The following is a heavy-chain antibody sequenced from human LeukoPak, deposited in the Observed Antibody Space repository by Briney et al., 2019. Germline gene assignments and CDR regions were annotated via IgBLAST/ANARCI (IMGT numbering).Heavy chain of an antibody. D-gene: IGHD2-2*01. CDR2: INSDGSST. Sequence: GGSLRLSCAASGFTFSNYWMHWVRQAPGKGLVWVSLINSDGSSTNYADSVKGRFTISRDNAKNTLYLQMNSLRAEDTAVYYCAKVRGYCSSTSCYPEYYFDYWGQGTLVTVSS. J-gene: IGHJ4*02. CDR3: AKVRGYCSSTSCYPEYYFDY. CDR1: GFTFSNYW. V-gene: IGHV3-74*01.